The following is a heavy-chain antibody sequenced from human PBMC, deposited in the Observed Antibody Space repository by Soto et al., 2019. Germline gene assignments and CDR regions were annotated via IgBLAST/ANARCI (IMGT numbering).Heavy chain of an antibody. CDR2: IWYDGSDK. CDR3: ARDRYSSSWYAIMDF. J-gene: IGHJ4*02. CDR1: GFTFRSYG. Sequence: QVQLVESGGGVVQPGRSLRLSCAASGFTFRSYGMHWVRQAPGKGLEWVASIWYDGSDKYYADSVKGRITVSRDNPKNTLFLQMNSLRAEYTAVYYCARDRYSSSWYAIMDFWGQGTLVTVSS. V-gene: IGHV3-33*01. D-gene: IGHD6-13*01.